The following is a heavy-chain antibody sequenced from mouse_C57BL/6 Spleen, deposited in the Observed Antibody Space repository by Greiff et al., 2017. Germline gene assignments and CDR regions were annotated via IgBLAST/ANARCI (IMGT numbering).Heavy chain of an antibody. J-gene: IGHJ4*01. CDR2: ISDGGSYT. D-gene: IGHD2-2*01. CDR1: GFTFSSYA. CDR3: ARDGYDGYAMDY. V-gene: IGHV5-4*01. Sequence: EVMLVESGGGLVKPGGSLKLSCAASGFTFSSYAMSWVRQTPEKRLEWVATISDGGSYTYYPDNVKVRFTISSDNAKNNLYLQMSHLKSEDTAMYYCARDGYDGYAMDYWGQGTSVTVSS.